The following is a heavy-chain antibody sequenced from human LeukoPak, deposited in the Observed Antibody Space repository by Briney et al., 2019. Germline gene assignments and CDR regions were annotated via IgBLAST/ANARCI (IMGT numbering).Heavy chain of an antibody. V-gene: IGHV1-3*01. CDR1: GYTFTSYA. D-gene: IGHD6-13*01. J-gene: IGHJ4*02. CDR2: INAGNGNT. CDR3: AIGYSSSWYTTDY. Sequence: GASVKVSCKASGYTFTSYAMHWVRQAPGQRLEWMGWINAGNGNTKYSQKFQGRVTITRDTSASTAYMELSSLRSEDTAVYYCAIGYSSSWYTTDYWGQGTLVTVSS.